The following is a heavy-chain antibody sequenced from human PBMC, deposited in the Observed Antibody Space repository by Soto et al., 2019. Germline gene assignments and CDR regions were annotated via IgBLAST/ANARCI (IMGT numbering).Heavy chain of an antibody. Sequence: SETLSLTCAVSGGSISSGGYSWSWIRQPPGKGLEWIGYIYHSGSTYYNPSLKSRVTISVDRSRNQFSLKLSSVTAADTAVYYCARISSSSGRAYWGQGTLVTVSS. J-gene: IGHJ4*02. CDR2: IYHSGST. V-gene: IGHV4-30-2*01. D-gene: IGHD6-6*01. CDR1: GGSISSGGYS. CDR3: ARISSSSGRAY.